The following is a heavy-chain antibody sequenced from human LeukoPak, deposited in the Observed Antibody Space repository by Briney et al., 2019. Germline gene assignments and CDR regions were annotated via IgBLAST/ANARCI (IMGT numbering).Heavy chain of an antibody. V-gene: IGHV4-39*07. CDR1: GGSISSSSYY. J-gene: IGHJ4*02. CDR3: AQGAPYSSGWYPGY. D-gene: IGHD6-19*01. CDR2: IYYSGST. Sequence: SETLSLTCTVSGGSISSSSYYWGWIRQPPGKGLEWIGSIYYSGSTYYNPSLKSRVTISVDTSKDQFSLKLSSVTAADTAVYYCAQGAPYSSGWYPGYWGQGTLVTVSS.